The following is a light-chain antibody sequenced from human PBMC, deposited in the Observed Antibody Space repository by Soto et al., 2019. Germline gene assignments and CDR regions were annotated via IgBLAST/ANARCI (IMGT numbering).Light chain of an antibody. CDR3: SSYAGSKSPYV. CDR2: EVT. V-gene: IGLV2-8*01. J-gene: IGLJ1*01. CDR1: SGDVGAYDY. Sequence: QSVLTQPPSASGSPGQSVTISCTGTSGDVGAYDYVSWYQQHSGKAPKLLIYEVTKRPLGVPDRFSGSRSGNAASLTVSGLQAEDEADYSCSSYAGSKSPYVCGTGTKVTVL.